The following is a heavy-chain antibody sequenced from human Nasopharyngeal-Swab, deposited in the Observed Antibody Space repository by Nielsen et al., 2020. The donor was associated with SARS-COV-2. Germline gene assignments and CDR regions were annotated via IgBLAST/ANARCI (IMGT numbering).Heavy chain of an antibody. Sequence: GGSLRLFCAASGFTFSSYAMSWVRQAPGKGLEWVSAISGSGGSTYYADSVKGRFTISRDNSKNTLYLQMNSLRADDTAVYYCAKEATLGGVGDYYYMDVWGKGTTVTVSS. J-gene: IGHJ6*03. CDR3: AKEATLGGVGDYYYMDV. D-gene: IGHD3-16*01. V-gene: IGHV3-23*01. CDR1: GFTFSSYA. CDR2: ISGSGGST.